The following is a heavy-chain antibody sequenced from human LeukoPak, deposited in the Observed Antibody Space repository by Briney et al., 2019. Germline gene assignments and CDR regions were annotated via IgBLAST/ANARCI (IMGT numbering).Heavy chain of an antibody. CDR3: ARAGGDNCLEGDDY. CDR2: ISAYNGNA. D-gene: IGHD1-1*01. J-gene: IGHJ4*02. V-gene: IGHV1-18*01. Sequence: ASVKVSCKASGYTFTSYGISWVRQAPGQGLEWMGWISAYNGNANYAQKLQGRVTMTTDTSTSTAYMELRSLRSDDTAVYYCARAGGDNCLEGDDYWGQGTLATVSS. CDR1: GYTFTSYG.